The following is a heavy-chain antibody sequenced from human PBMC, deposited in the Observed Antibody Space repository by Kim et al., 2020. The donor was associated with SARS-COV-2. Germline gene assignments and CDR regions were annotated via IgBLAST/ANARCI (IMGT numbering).Heavy chain of an antibody. V-gene: IGHV4-61*02. CDR1: GGSISSCSYY. Sequence: SETLSLTCTVSGGSISSCSYYWIWIRQPAGQVLVWIGRIYTSGSTNYNPSLKSRVTISVDTSKNQFHLKLSSVTAADTAVYYCARDRHDYVWDYFDYWGQGTLVTVSS. CDR3: ARDRHDYVWDYFDY. J-gene: IGHJ4*02. D-gene: IGHD3-16*01. CDR2: IYTSGST.